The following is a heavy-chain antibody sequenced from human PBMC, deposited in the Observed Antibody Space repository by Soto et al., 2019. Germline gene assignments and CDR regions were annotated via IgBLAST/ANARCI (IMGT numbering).Heavy chain of an antibody. Sequence: PGGSLRLSCAASGFTFSSYGMHWVRQAPGKGLEWVAVISYDGSTKYYADSVKGRFTISRDNSKNTLYLQMNSLRAEDTAVYYCAIDGTTVTLNCFESLREGTLVTV. J-gene: IGHJ4*02. CDR3: AIDGTTVTLNCFES. CDR2: ISYDGSTK. D-gene: IGHD4-17*01. CDR1: GFTFSSYG. V-gene: IGHV3-30*03.